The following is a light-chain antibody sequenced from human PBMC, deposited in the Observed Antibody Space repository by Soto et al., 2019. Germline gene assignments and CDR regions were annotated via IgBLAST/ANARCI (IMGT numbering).Light chain of an antibody. J-gene: IGKJ1*01. Sequence: EIVLTQPPATLSLSPGERATLSCRASQSVSSSYLAWYQQKPGQAPRLLIYGASSRATGIPDRFSGSGSGTDFTLTISSLEPEDFAVYYCQQRSNWPWTFGQGTKVDIK. V-gene: IGKV3D-20*02. CDR2: GAS. CDR3: QQRSNWPWT. CDR1: QSVSSSY.